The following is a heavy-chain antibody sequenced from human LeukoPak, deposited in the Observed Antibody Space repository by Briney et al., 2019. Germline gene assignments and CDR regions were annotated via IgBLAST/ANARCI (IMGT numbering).Heavy chain of an antibody. CDR3: ARLPVVTLTIDY. D-gene: IGHD4-23*01. V-gene: IGHV4-59*08. CDR1: GGSISSYY. Sequence: PSETLSLTCTVSGGSISSYYWSWIRQPPGKGLEWIGYIYYSGSTNYNPSLKSRVTISVDTSKNQFSLKLSSVTAADTAVYYCARLPVVTLTIDYWGQGTLVTVSS. J-gene: IGHJ4*02. CDR2: IYYSGST.